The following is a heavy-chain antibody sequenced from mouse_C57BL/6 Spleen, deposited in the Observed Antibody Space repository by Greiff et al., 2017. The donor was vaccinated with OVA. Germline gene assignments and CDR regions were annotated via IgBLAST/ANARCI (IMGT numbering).Heavy chain of an antibody. CDR1: GFTFSDYG. CDR2: ISSGSSTI. V-gene: IGHV5-17*01. J-gene: IGHJ4*01. CDR3: AIITTVTDYAMDY. D-gene: IGHD1-1*01. Sequence: EVQLQESGGGLVKPGGSLKLSCAASGFTFSDYGMHWVRQAPEKGLEWVAYISSGSSTIYYADTVKGRFTISRDNAKNTLFLQMTSLRSEDTAMYYCAIITTVTDYAMDYWGQGTSVTVSS.